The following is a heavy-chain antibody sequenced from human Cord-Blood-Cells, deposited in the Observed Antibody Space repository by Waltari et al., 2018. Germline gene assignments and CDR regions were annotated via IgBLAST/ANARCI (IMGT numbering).Heavy chain of an antibody. V-gene: IGHV4-34*01. CDR1: GGSFSGYY. D-gene: IGHD3-22*01. Sequence: QVPLQQWGAGLLKPSETMSLTCAVHGGSFSGYYWSWIRQPPGKGLEWIGEINHRGSTNYNPSLKSRVTISVDTSKNQFSLKLSSVTAADTAVYYCARGPYDSSGYYFYYWGQGTLVTVSS. J-gene: IGHJ4*02. CDR3: ARGPYDSSGYYFYY. CDR2: INHRGST.